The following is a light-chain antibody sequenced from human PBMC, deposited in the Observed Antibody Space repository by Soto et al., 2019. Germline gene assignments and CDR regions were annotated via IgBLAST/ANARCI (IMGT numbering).Light chain of an antibody. CDR2: FDN. CDR3: AAWDDSLNGVV. V-gene: IGLV1-44*01. CDR1: SSNIETNT. J-gene: IGLJ2*01. Sequence: QPVLTQPPSASGTPGQRVTISCSGSSSNIETNTVNWFQQLSGTAPKLLIYFDNQRPSGVPDRFSGSKSGTSASLAISGLQSEDEADYYCAAWDDSLNGVVFGGGTKLTVL.